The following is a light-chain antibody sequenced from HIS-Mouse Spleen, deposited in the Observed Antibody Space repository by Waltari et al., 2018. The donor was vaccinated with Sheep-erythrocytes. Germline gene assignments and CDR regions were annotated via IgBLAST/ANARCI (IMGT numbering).Light chain of an antibody. Sequence: QSALTPPRSVSVSPGQSVTISCTGTRSDVGCYNFVPLYKQHPGKAPKRMIYDVSKRPSGVPDRCSGSKSGNTASLTISGLQAEDEADYYCCSYAGSYTFWVFGGGTKLTVL. CDR3: CSYAGSYTFWV. CDR1: RSDVGCYNF. J-gene: IGLJ3*02. CDR2: DVS. V-gene: IGLV2-11*01.